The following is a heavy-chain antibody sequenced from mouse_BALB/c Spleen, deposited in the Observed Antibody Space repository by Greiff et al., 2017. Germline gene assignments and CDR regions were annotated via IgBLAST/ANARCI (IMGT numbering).Heavy chain of an antibody. CDR1: GYTFTSYW. CDR2: IFPGTGTT. Sequence: VQLQQSGAELVKPGASVKLSCKTSGYTFTSYWIQWVKQRPGQGLGWIGEIFPGTGTTYYNEKFKGKATLTIDTSSSTAYMQLSSLTSEDSAVYFCARGGSPGAMDYWGQGTSVTVSS. J-gene: IGHJ4*01. V-gene: IGHV1S132*01. CDR3: ARGGSPGAMDY.